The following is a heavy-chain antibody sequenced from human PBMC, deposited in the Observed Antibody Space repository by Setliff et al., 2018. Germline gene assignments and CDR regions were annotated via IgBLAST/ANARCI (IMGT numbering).Heavy chain of an antibody. J-gene: IGHJ3*02. D-gene: IGHD3-3*01. V-gene: IGHV4-59*11. CDR3: ARGKTFFGAFIRAFDI. Sequence: PSETLSLTCTVSGGSISSHYWSWIRQPPGKGLEWIGSIYYSGSTNYNPSLKSRVTISIDTSKNQFSLKLGSVTAADTAVYHCARGKTFFGAFIRAFDIWGQGRMVTVSS. CDR2: IYYSGST. CDR1: GGSISSHY.